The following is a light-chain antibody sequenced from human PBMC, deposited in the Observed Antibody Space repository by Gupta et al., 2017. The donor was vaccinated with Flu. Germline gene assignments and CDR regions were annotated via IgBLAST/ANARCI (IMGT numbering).Light chain of an antibody. CDR1: QSVTTS. V-gene: IGKV1-5*03. Sequence: DIHLAQSPSTLSASVADSVTITCRASQSVTTSLAWYQQQPGKAPKLVILKASILESGVPSRFSGSGSGTEFTLSITGLHPDDSATYYCQQDHSSPATFGQGTKVEI. J-gene: IGKJ1*01. CDR3: QQDHSSPAT. CDR2: KAS.